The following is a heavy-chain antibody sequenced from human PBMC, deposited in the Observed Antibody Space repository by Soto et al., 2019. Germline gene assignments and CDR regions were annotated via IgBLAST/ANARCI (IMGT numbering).Heavy chain of an antibody. CDR1: GFTFSSYS. CDR3: ARDRSRSSWYVGDAFDI. D-gene: IGHD6-13*01. Sequence: GGSLRLSCAASGFTFSSYSMNWVRQAPGKGLEWVSYISSSSSTIYYADSVKGRFTISRDNAKNSLYLQMNSLRDDDTAVYYCARDRSRSSWYVGDAFDIWGQGTMVTVSS. J-gene: IGHJ3*02. CDR2: ISSSSSTI. V-gene: IGHV3-48*02.